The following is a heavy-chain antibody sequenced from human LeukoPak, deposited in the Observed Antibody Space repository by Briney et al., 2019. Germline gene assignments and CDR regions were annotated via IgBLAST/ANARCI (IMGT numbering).Heavy chain of an antibody. CDR3: AKDMGTDHSSGWGNWFDP. J-gene: IGHJ5*02. Sequence: GGSLRLSCAASGFTFSSYAMHWVRQAPGKGLEWVAVISYDGSNKYYADSVKGRFTISRDNAKNSLYLQMNSLRAEDTALYYCAKDMGTDHSSGWGNWFDPWGQGTLVTVSS. D-gene: IGHD6-19*01. V-gene: IGHV3-30-3*01. CDR1: GFTFSSYA. CDR2: ISYDGSNK.